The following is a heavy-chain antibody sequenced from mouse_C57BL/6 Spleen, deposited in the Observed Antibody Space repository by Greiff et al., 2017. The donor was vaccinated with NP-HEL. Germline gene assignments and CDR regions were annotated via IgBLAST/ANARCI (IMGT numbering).Heavy chain of an antibody. Sequence: EVKLVESEGGLVQPGSSMKLSCTASGFTFSDYYMAWVRQVPEKGLEWVANINYDGSSTYYLDSLKSRFIISRDNAKNILYLQMSSLKSEDTATYYCARPSITNWVYFDYWGQGTTLTVSS. CDR2: INYDGSST. D-gene: IGHD4-1*01. CDR3: ARPSITNWVYFDY. CDR1: GFTFSDYY. J-gene: IGHJ2*01. V-gene: IGHV5-16*01.